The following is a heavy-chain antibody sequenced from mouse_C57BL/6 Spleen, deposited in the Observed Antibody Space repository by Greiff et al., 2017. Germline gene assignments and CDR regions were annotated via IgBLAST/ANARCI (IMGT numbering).Heavy chain of an antibody. J-gene: IGHJ4*01. CDR3: ARRLRDY. CDR1: GYTFTTYW. D-gene: IGHD1-1*01. CDR2: FYPDSGST. Sequence: QVQLQQPGAELVKPGASVKMSCKASGYTFTTYWITWVKQRPGQSLEWIGDFYPDSGSTNYNEKFKSKATLTVDTSSSTAYMQLSSLTADDSAVXYSARRLRDYWGQGTSVTVSA. V-gene: IGHV1-55*01.